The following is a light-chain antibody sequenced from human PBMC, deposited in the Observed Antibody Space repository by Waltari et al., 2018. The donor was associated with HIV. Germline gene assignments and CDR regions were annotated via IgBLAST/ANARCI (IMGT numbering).Light chain of an antibody. CDR2: GAS. Sequence: IVLTQSPGTLSLSTGERATFSCRASQSVSRDLAWYHQRPGQAPRLLIYGASTRSTGIPDRFSGSGSGTDFTLTINSLEPEDFAVYYCQHYTSSPTWTFGQWTKVEIK. CDR3: QHYTSSPTWT. V-gene: IGKV3-20*01. J-gene: IGKJ1*01. CDR1: QSVSRD.